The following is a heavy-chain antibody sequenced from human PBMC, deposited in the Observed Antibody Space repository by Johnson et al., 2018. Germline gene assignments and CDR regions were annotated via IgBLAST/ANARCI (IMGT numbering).Heavy chain of an antibody. CDR1: GFTFSGSA. J-gene: IGHJ6*02. CDR3: ARDRAGVAAAGTTYYYGMDV. Sequence: VQLVESGGGLVQPGGSLKLSCAASGFTFSGSAMHWVRQASGKGLEWVSGISGSGRITYYADSLKGRFTISRDNAKNSLYLQMNSLRAADTAVYYGARDRAGVAAAGTTYYYGMDVWGQGTTVTVSS. CDR2: ISGSGRIT. V-gene: IGHV3-21*04. D-gene: IGHD6-13*01.